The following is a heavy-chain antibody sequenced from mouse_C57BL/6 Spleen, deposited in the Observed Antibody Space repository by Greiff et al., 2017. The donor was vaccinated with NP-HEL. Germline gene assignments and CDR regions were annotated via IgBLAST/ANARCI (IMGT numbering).Heavy chain of an antibody. D-gene: IGHD4-1*01. CDR2: INPSSGYT. CDR3: ARGYWDGYFDV. Sequence: QVQLQQPGAELVKPGASVKLSCKASGYTFTSYWMHWVKQRPGQGLEWIGYINPSSGYTKYNQKFKDKATLTADKSSSTAYMQLSSLTYEDSAVYYCARGYWDGYFDVWGTGTTVTVSS. V-gene: IGHV1-7*01. J-gene: IGHJ1*03. CDR1: GYTFTSYW.